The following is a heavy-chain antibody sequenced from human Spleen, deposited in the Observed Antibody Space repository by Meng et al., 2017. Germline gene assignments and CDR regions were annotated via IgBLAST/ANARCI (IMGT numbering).Heavy chain of an antibody. CDR1: DFIFSTYW. Sequence: GESLKISCAASDFIFSTYWMSWVRQAPGKGLEWVSYIGDSGSYIGSSGTTIYYSDSVKGRFTISRDNSKDSLYLQMNSRRAGDTAVYYCAAPRGYGFGPVLFWGQGTLVTVSS. J-gene: IGHJ4*02. D-gene: IGHD1-1*01. V-gene: IGHV3-11*01. CDR3: AAPRGYGFGPVLF. CDR2: IGDSGSYIGSSGTTI.